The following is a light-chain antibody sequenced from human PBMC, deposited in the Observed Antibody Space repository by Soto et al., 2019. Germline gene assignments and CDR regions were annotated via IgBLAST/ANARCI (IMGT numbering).Light chain of an antibody. J-gene: IGKJ5*01. V-gene: IGKV3-11*01. CDR1: QSFRGL. CDR2: DAY. CDR3: QQRHMWPIT. Sequence: EVALTQSLVTLSLSPGERATLSCRASQSFRGLLAWYQQKPGQAPRLLIYDAYNRATGIPPRFSGSGSGTDFTLTISSLEPEDSAVYDCQQRHMWPITFGQGTRLDIK.